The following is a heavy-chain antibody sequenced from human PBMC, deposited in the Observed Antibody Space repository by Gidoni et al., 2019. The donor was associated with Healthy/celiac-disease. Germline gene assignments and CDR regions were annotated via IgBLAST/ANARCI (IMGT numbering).Heavy chain of an antibody. Sequence: QVQLQESGPGLVKPSGTLSLTCAVSGGSISSSNWWSWVRQPPGKGLEWIGEIYHSGSTNYNPSLKSRVTISVDKSKNQFSLKLSSVTAADTAVYYCARPLRYDSSGYYARAHAFDIWGQGTMVTVSS. CDR1: GGSISSSNW. D-gene: IGHD3-22*01. J-gene: IGHJ3*02. V-gene: IGHV4-4*02. CDR2: IYHSGST. CDR3: ARPLRYDSSGYYARAHAFDI.